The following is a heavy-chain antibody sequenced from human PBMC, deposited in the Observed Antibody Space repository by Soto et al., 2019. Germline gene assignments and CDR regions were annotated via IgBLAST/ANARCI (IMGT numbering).Heavy chain of an antibody. CDR1: GFTFSSYA. CDR2: ISGSGGST. D-gene: IGHD3-22*01. Sequence: EVQLLESGGGLVQPGGSLRLSCAASGFTFSSYAMSWVRQAPGKGLEWVSAISGSGGSTYYADSVKGRFTISRDNSKNTLYLQMNSLRAEDTAVYYCAKASYDSSGYYQDYFDYWGQGTLVTVSS. V-gene: IGHV3-23*01. J-gene: IGHJ4*02. CDR3: AKASYDSSGYYQDYFDY.